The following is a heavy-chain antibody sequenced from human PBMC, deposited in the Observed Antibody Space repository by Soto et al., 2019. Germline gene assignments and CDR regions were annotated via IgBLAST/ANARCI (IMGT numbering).Heavy chain of an antibody. CDR2: IYYSGST. Sequence: SETLSLTCTVSGGSISSYYCSWIRQPPGKGLEWIGYIYYSGSTNYNPSLKSRVTISVDTSKNQFSLKLSSVTAADTAVYYCARWSVTTFDFDYWGQGTLVTVSS. CDR1: GGSISSYY. CDR3: ARWSVTTFDFDY. D-gene: IGHD3-16*01. J-gene: IGHJ4*02. V-gene: IGHV4-59*01.